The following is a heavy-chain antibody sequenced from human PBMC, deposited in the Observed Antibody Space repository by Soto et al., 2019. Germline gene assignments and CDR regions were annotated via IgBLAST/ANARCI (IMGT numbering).Heavy chain of an antibody. D-gene: IGHD2-2*03. J-gene: IGHJ4*02. CDR2: IYTSGST. V-gene: IGHV4-4*07. Sequence: QVRLQESGPGLVKPSETLSLTCTVSGGSISSYYWSWIRQPAGKGLEWIGRIYTSGSTNYNPSLKSRVTMSVDTSKNQLSLKLSSVTVTDTTVYYCARDFAGYGYWPGGYFDYWGQGTLVTVSS. CDR3: ARDFAGYGYWPGGYFDY. CDR1: GGSISSYY.